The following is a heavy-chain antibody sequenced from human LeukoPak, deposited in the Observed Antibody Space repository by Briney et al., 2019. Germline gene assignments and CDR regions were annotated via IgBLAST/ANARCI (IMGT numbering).Heavy chain of an antibody. Sequence: ASVKVSCKASGYMFSDYGFSWVRQAPGQGLEWMGWISAYNGDTNYAQNLQGRVTMTTDTSTNTTYMELRSLRSDDAAVYYCARGRVAGIAAAALFDYWGQGTLVTVSS. CDR3: ARGRVAGIAAAALFDY. CDR1: GYMFSDYG. J-gene: IGHJ4*02. CDR2: ISAYNGDT. D-gene: IGHD6-13*01. V-gene: IGHV1-18*01.